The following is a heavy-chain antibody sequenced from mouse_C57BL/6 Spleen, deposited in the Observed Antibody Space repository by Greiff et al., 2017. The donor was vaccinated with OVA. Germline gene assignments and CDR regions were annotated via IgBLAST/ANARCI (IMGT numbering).Heavy chain of an antibody. CDR1: GYAFSSSW. D-gene: IGHD1-1*01. Sequence: VKLKQSGPELVKPGASVKISCKASGYAFSSSWMNWVKQRPGKGLEWIGRIYPGDGDTNYNGKFKGKATLTADKSSSTAYMQLSSLTSEDSAVYFCARSVTTVPYYFDYWGQGTTLTVSS. CDR2: IYPGDGDT. V-gene: IGHV1-82*01. CDR3: ARSVTTVPYYFDY. J-gene: IGHJ2*01.